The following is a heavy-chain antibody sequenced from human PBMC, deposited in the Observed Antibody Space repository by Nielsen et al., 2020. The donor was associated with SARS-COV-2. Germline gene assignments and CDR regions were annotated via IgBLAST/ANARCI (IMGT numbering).Heavy chain of an antibody. CDR2: IYYSGNT. CDR1: GGSITTYY. Sequence: SETLSLTCAVSGGSITTYYWHWIRQSPGKGLEWIGYIYYSGNTNYNPSLKSRVTISVDTSKNQFSLKLSSVTAADTAVYYCARGRQELPLWGQGTLVTVSS. V-gene: IGHV4-59*13. CDR3: ARGRQELPL. D-gene: IGHD6-13*01. J-gene: IGHJ4*02.